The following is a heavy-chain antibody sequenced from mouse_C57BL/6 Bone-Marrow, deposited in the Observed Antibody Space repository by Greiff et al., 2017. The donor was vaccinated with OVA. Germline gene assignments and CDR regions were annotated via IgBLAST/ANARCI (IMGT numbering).Heavy chain of an antibody. J-gene: IGHJ4*01. CDR3: TRVNGIYYAMDY. CDR1: GFTFSSYA. Sequence: EVKLMESGEGLVKPGGSQKLSCAASGFTFSSYAMSWVRQTPEKRLEWVAYISSGGDYIYYADTVKGRFTISRDNARNTLYLQMSSLKSEDTAMYYCTRVNGIYYAMDYWGQGTSVTVSS. V-gene: IGHV5-9-1*02. CDR2: ISSGGDYI.